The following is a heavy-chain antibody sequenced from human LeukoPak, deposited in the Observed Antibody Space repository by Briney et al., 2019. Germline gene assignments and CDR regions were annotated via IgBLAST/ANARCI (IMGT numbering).Heavy chain of an antibody. J-gene: IGHJ4*02. D-gene: IGHD3-3*01. V-gene: IGHV1-69*05. CDR2: IIPIFGTA. CDR1: GGTFSSYA. CDR3: ARELYDFWSGYSFDY. Sequence: SVKVSCKASGGTFSSYAISWVRQAPGQGLEWMGGIIPIFGTANYAQKFQGRVTITTDESTSTAYMELSSLRSEDTAVYYCARELYDFWSGYSFDYWGQGTLVTVSS.